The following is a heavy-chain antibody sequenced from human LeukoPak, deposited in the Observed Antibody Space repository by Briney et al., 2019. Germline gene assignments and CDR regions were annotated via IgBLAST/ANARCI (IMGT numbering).Heavy chain of an antibody. CDR2: IYWADDK. D-gene: IGHD2-15*01. CDR1: GFSISSSGVG. Sequence: SGPTLVNPTQTLTLTCTFSGFSISSSGVGVGWIRQPPGRALEWLALIYWADDKRYSPSLKNRLTITRDTSKSQVVLTMTNLDPLDAATYYCAHSRRLRDCSGGSCYYFDYWGQGTLVTVSS. J-gene: IGHJ4*02. CDR3: AHSRRLRDCSGGSCYYFDY. V-gene: IGHV2-5*02.